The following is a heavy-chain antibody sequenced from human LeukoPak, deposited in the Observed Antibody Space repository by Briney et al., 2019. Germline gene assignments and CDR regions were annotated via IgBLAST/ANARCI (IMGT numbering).Heavy chain of an antibody. D-gene: IGHD4-23*01. V-gene: IGHV1-2*02. CDR1: GYTFTGYY. Sequence: ASVKVSCKASGYTFTGYYIHWVRQAPGQGLEWMGWVNPNSGGTNYAQKFQGRVTMTRDTSISTAYMELSRLRSDDTAVYYCAREDDYGSNSYDNWGQGSLVTVSS. J-gene: IGHJ4*02. CDR2: VNPNSGGT. CDR3: AREDDYGSNSYDN.